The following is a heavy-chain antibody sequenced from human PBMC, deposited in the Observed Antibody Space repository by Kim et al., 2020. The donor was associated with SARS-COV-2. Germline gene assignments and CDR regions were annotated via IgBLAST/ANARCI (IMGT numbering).Heavy chain of an antibody. V-gene: IGHV4-59*01. CDR2: IYYSGST. CDR3: ARFRGRAFHYYYGMDV. CDR1: GGSISSYY. J-gene: IGHJ6*02. Sequence: SETLSLTCTVSGGSISSYYWSWIRQPPGKGLEWIGYIYYSGSTNYNPSLKSRVTISVDTSKNQFSLKLSSVTAADTAVYYCARFRGRAFHYYYGMDVWGQGTTVTVSS. D-gene: IGHD3-10*01.